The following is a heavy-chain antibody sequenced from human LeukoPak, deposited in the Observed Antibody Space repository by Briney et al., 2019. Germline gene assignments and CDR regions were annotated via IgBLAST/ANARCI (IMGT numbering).Heavy chain of an antibody. CDR2: INHSGNT. J-gene: IGHJ6*03. CDR3: ARVDVVVPAAIGYYYYYMDV. V-gene: IGHV4-34*01. Sequence: SETLSLTCAVYGGSFGGYYWSWIRQPPGKGLEWIGEINHSGNTNYNPSLKSRVTISVDMSKNQFSLKLSSVTAADTAVYYCARVDVVVPAAIGYYYYYMDVWGKGTTVTVSS. CDR1: GGSFGGYY. D-gene: IGHD2-2*02.